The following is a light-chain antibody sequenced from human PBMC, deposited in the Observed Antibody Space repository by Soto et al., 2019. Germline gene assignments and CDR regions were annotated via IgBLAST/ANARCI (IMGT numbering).Light chain of an antibody. CDR1: SSNIGAGYD. CDR2: GNS. CDR3: QSYDSSLSGSV. V-gene: IGLV1-40*01. Sequence: QSVLTQPPSVSGAPGQRVTISCTGSSSNIGAGYDVHWYQQLPGTAPKLLIYGNSNRPSGVPDRLSGYKSGTSASLAITGLQAEDEGDYYCQSYDSSLSGSVFGGGTKLTVL. J-gene: IGLJ2*01.